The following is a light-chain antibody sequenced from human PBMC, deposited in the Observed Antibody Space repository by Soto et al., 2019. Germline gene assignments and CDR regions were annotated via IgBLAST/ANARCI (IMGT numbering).Light chain of an antibody. CDR1: QSVSSY. CDR3: QQRSNWPRT. CDR2: DAS. J-gene: IGKJ1*01. Sequence: EYILTQSPATQNISPGERATLSCRASQSVSSYLAWYQQKPGQAPRLLIYDASNRATGIPARFSGSGSGTDFTLTISSLEPEDFAVYYCQQRSNWPRTFGQGT. V-gene: IGKV3-11*01.